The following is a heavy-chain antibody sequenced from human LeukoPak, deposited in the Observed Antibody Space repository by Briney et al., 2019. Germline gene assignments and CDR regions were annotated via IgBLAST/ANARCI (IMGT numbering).Heavy chain of an antibody. D-gene: IGHD3-9*01. J-gene: IGHJ4*02. CDR3: TRLAGDEYFDISRGPD. Sequence: GGSLRLSCAASGFTLSGSAMHWVRQASGKGLEWVGRIRSKANSYATAYAASVKGRFTISRDDSKNTAYLQMNSLKSEDTAVYYCTRLAGDEYFDISRGPDWGQGTLVTVSS. V-gene: IGHV3-73*01. CDR2: IRSKANSYAT. CDR1: GFTLSGSA.